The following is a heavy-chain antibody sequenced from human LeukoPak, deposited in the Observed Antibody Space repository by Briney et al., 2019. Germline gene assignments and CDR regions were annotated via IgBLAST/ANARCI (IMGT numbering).Heavy chain of an antibody. V-gene: IGHV3-48*01. J-gene: IGHJ4*02. CDR3: ARRGDTPMVGDY. CDR1: GFTFSSYG. Sequence: GGSLRLSCAASGFTFSSYGMNWVRQAPGKGLEWLSYLSNTNMIHYAESVKGRFTISRDNAKNSLCLQMDGLRAEDTAVYYCARRGDTPMVGDYWGQGTLVTVSS. CDR2: LSNTNMI. D-gene: IGHD5-18*01.